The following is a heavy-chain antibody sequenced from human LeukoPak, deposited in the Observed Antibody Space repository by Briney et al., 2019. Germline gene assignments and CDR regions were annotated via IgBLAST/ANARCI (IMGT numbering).Heavy chain of an antibody. V-gene: IGHV5-51*01. CDR1: GYSFTNYW. Sequence: GESLKISCKGSGYSFTNYWIGWVRQMPGKGPEWMGIIYPGDSDTRYSPSFQGQVTISAGKSISTAYLQWSSLKASDTAMYYCARRGEYSNGLDYYFDYWGQGTLVTVSS. J-gene: IGHJ4*02. CDR2: IYPGDSDT. D-gene: IGHD4-11*01. CDR3: ARRGEYSNGLDYYFDY.